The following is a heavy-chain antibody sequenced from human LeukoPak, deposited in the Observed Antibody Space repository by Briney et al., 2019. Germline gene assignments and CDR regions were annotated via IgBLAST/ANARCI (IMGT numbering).Heavy chain of an antibody. V-gene: IGHV3-21*01. Sequence: GGSLRLSCAASGFTFSSYRMNWVRQAPGKGLEWVSSISSSSSYIYYADSVKGRFTISRDNAKNSLYLQMNSLRAEDTAVYYCARDSPGYCCGGICYGLDYWGQGTLVTVSS. CDR3: ARDSPGYCCGGICYGLDY. CDR2: ISSSSSYI. CDR1: GFTFSSYR. D-gene: IGHD2-15*01. J-gene: IGHJ4*02.